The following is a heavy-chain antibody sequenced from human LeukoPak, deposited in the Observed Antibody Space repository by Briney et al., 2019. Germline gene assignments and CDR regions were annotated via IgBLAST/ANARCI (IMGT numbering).Heavy chain of an antibody. CDR3: TRAPYEIGGYYPEYFRH. V-gene: IGHV3-74*01. CDR2: IKSDGST. J-gene: IGHJ1*01. CDR1: GFTLSSYW. D-gene: IGHD3-22*01. Sequence: PGGSLRLSCAASGFTLSSYWLHWVRPAPGKGLVWVSRIKSDGSTNYADSVKGRFTISSNNAKNTLSLQRNSLGAEDTGVYYCTRAPYEIGGYYPEYFRHWGQGTLVTVSS.